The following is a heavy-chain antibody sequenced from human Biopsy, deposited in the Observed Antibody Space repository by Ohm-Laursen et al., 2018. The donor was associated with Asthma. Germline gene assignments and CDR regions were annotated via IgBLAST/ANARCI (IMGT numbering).Heavy chain of an antibody. D-gene: IGHD3-3*01. V-gene: IGHV3-30*03. J-gene: IGHJ6*02. CDR1: GFTFNSYG. CDR3: ASGAYYDFWSGYSRPIPGYYGMDV. Sequence: SLRLSCAASGFTFNSYGMHWVRQAPGKGLEWVAVISYDGRNKYYGDSVKGRFTISRDNSKNTVYLQMISLRAEDTSVYYCASGAYYDFWSGYSRPIPGYYGMDVWGHGTTVTVSS. CDR2: ISYDGRNK.